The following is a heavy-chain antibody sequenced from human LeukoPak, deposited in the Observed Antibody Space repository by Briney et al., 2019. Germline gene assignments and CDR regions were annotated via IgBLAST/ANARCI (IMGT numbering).Heavy chain of an antibody. CDR1: GYTSTGYY. V-gene: IGHV1-2*02. D-gene: IGHD6-6*01. Sequence: ASVKVSCKAYGYTSTGYYMHWVRQAPGQGLGWMGWINPNSGATNYAQKFQGRVTMTRDTSISTAYMELSRLRSDDTAVYYCARPVAARPVDAFDIWGQGTMVTVSS. J-gene: IGHJ3*02. CDR2: INPNSGAT. CDR3: ARPVAARPVDAFDI.